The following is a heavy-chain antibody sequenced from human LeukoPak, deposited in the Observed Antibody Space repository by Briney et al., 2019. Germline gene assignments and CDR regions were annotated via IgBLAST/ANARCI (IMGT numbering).Heavy chain of an antibody. D-gene: IGHD1-26*01. J-gene: IGHJ4*02. Sequence: GASVKVSCKVSGYTFTSYYMHWVRQAPGQGVEWMGIINPSGGSTSYAQKFQGTVTMNRDTSTSTVYMDIRSLRSEDTDVYSCARGPRPRELLYWGQGTLVTVSS. CDR3: ARGPRPRELLY. V-gene: IGHV1-46*01. CDR1: GYTFTSYY. CDR2: INPSGGST.